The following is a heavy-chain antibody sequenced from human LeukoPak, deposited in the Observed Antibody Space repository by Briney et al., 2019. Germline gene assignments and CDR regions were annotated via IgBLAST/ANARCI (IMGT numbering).Heavy chain of an antibody. V-gene: IGHV3-23*01. CDR2: ISGSGGST. CDR3: AKDGVRFLEWLLYYYYYMDV. CDR1: GFTFSSYA. D-gene: IGHD3-3*01. Sequence: PGGSLRLSCAASGFTFSSYAMSWVRQAPGKGLEWVSAISGSGGSTYYADSVKGRFTISIDNSKNTLYLQMNSLRAEDTAVYYCAKDGVRFLEWLLYYYYYMDVWGKGTTVTVSS. J-gene: IGHJ6*03.